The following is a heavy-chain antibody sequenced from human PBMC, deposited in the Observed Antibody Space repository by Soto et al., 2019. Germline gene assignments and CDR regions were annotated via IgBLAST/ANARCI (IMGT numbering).Heavy chain of an antibody. Sequence: EVQLVESGGGLVKPGGSLRLSCVASGFTFSGYSINWVRQAPGKGLEWVSYISGPSIYIYYADSVKGRFTISRDNAKSAVYLQMNSLRAEDTAVYYCASGFRNGFNVWGQGTTVSV. CDR3: ASGFRNGFNV. CDR2: ISGPSIYI. V-gene: IGHV3-21*01. CDR1: GFTFSGYS. J-gene: IGHJ6*02. D-gene: IGHD2-8*01.